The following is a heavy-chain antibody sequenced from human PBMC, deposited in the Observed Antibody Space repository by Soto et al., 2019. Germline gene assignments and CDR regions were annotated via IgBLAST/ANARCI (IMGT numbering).Heavy chain of an antibody. CDR2: IYYSVTT. Sequence: SAILSLTCNVSGDTVSSGSYYWTRDRPPAGKGLEWIGNIYYSVTTNYNPSLQNRVTISIDTSKNQYSLKLTSVTAADAALYYCARDIRGYSRALDYWGQGTQVTVSS. J-gene: IGHJ4*02. CDR1: GDTVSSGSYY. D-gene: IGHD5-12*01. V-gene: IGHV4-61*01. CDR3: ARDIRGYSRALDY.